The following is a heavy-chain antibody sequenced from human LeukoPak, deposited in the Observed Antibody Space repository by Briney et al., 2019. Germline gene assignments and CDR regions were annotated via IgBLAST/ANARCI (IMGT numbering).Heavy chain of an antibody. CDR1: GFTVSSNY. CDR2: IYSGGSS. Sequence: PGGSLRLSCAASGFTVSSNYMSWVRQAPGQGLEWVSVIYSGGSSYYADSVKGRFTISRDNSKNTLYLQMNSLRAEDTAVYYCARAYSSGEGVDYWGQGTLVTASS. J-gene: IGHJ4*02. D-gene: IGHD6-19*01. CDR3: ARAYSSGEGVDY. V-gene: IGHV3-53*01.